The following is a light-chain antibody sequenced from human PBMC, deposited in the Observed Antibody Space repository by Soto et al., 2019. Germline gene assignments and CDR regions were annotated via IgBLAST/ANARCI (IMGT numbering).Light chain of an antibody. J-gene: IGKJ1*01. V-gene: IGKV1-5*03. Sequence: DIQMTQSPSTLSASVGDRVTITCRASQSIRNWLAWYQQKPGKAPKLLIYKASSLESGVPSRFSGSGSGTEFTLTISSLQPDDFAAYYCQQYNSSFGQGTKVEIK. CDR2: KAS. CDR1: QSIRNW. CDR3: QQYNSS.